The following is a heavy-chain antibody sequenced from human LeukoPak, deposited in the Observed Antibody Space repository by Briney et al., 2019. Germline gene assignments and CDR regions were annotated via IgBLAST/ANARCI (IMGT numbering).Heavy chain of an antibody. CDR2: MYTSGST. J-gene: IGHJ4*02. D-gene: IGHD2-2*01. V-gene: IGHV4-61*02. Sequence: SETLSLTCTVSGALISSGSYYWSWIRKPAGKGQEWIGRMYTSGSTNYNPSLKSRVTISVDTSKNQFSLKLSSVTAADTAVYYCVRDREHIVLLPGAKRKTWYFDYWGQGTLVTVSS. CDR1: GALISSGSYY. CDR3: VRDREHIVLLPGAKRKTWYFDY.